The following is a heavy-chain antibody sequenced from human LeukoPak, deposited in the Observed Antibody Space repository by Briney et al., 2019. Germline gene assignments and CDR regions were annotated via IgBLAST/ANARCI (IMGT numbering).Heavy chain of an antibody. J-gene: IGHJ5*02. CDR3: ARAGRLQFLNWFDP. CDR1: GDSINSLDL. V-gene: IGHV4-4*02. Sequence: TSGTLSLTCTVSGDSINSLDLWSWVRQPPGKGLEWIGEIYHSGSTNYNPSLKSRVTISVDKSKNQFSLKLSSVTAADTAVYYCARAGRLQFLNWFDPWGQGTLVTVSS. D-gene: IGHD5-24*01. CDR2: IYHSGST.